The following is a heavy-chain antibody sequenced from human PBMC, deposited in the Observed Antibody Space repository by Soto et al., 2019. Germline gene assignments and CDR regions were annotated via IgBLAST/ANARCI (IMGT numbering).Heavy chain of an antibody. V-gene: IGHV6-1*01. CDR3: GREGAGVDV. Sequence: SQTLSLTCAISGDSVSSNSAAWNWIRQSPSRGLEWLGRTYYRSKWNTDYAISVKSRIIIYPDTSTNQFSLQLDSVTPEDTAVYYCGREGAGVDVCGQGTTVTVSS. CDR2: TYYRSKWNT. CDR1: GDSVSSNSAA. J-gene: IGHJ6*02. D-gene: IGHD6-19*01.